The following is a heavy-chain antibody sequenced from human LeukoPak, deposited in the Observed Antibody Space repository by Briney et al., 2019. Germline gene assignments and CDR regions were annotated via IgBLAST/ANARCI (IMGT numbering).Heavy chain of an antibody. D-gene: IGHD6-6*01. CDR3: AKDLSYVRAAPRPDGLDF. J-gene: IGHJ4*02. CDR2: ISYDGSNK. V-gene: IGHV3-30-3*02. CDR1: GFTFSSYA. Sequence: PGGSLRLSCAASGFTFSSYAMHWVRQAPGKGLEWVAVISYDGSNKYYADSVKGRFTIARDNSKNTLYVQMNSLRAEDTAIYYCAKDLSYVRAAPRPDGLDFWGQGTLVTVSS.